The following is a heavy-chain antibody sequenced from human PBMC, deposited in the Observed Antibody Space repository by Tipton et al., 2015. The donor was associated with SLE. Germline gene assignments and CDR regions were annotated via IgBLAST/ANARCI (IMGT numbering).Heavy chain of an antibody. Sequence: QSGAEVKKSGASVKVSCKASGYTFTSYYMHWVRQAPGQGLEWMGVIDPSAASTYYAQKFQGRVTMTRDTSTSTVYMELSSLRSEDTAVYYCARDGSSSSYFDSWSQGSLVTVSS. CDR2: IDPSAAST. J-gene: IGHJ4*02. CDR3: ARDGSSSSYFDS. CDR1: GYTFTSYY. V-gene: IGHV1-46*01. D-gene: IGHD6-13*01.